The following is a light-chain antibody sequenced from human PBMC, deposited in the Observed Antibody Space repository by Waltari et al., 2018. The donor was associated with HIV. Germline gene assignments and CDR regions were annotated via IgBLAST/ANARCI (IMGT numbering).Light chain of an antibody. Sequence: SYVLTQSPSVSVAPGKTARITCGGKNIGSKSVNWYQQQPGQAPVMVIYHDTDRPSGIPDRFSGSNSEDTATLTIRRVEAGDEADDYCQVWDTNTDQYVIFGGGTNLAV. CDR1: NIGSKS. J-gene: IGLJ2*01. CDR2: HDT. CDR3: QVWDTNTDQYVI. V-gene: IGLV3-21*01.